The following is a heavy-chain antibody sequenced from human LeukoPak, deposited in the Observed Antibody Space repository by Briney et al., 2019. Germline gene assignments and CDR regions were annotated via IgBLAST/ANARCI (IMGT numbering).Heavy chain of an antibody. V-gene: IGHV4-59*08. D-gene: IGHD3-16*01. CDR2: IYYTGST. J-gene: IGHJ3*01. Sequence: SETLSLTCTVSGGSISGTYYWSWIRQPPGKGLEWICYIYYTGSTDSNPSLKSRVTISLDTSKNQFSLNLSSVTAADTAVYYCARRWVYDKRAFDAWGQGTMVTVSS. CDR3: ARRWVYDKRAFDA. CDR1: GGSISGTYY.